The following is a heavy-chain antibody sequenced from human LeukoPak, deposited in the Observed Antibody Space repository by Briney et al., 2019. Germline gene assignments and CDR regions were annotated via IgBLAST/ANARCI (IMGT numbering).Heavy chain of an antibody. CDR3: ARDLMVRGVFDY. V-gene: IGHV3-74*01. J-gene: IGHJ4*02. CDR2: INSDGSST. Sequence: PGGSLRLSCAASGFTFSRYWMHWVRQAPGKGLVWVSHINSDGSSTNYADSVKGRFTISRDNAKNTLYLQMNSLRAKDTAVYYCARDLMVRGVFDYWGQETLVTVSS. D-gene: IGHD3-10*01. CDR1: GFTFSRYW.